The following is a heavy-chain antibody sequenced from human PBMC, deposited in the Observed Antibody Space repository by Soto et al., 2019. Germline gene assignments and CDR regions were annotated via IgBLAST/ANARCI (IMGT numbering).Heavy chain of an antibody. V-gene: IGHV1-69*13. J-gene: IGHJ6*02. CDR3: ARNIAVAGNYYYYGMDV. CDR1: GGTFSSYA. D-gene: IGHD6-19*01. CDR2: IIPIFGTA. Sequence: ASVKVSCKASGGTFSSYAMSWVRQAPGQGLEWMGGIIPIFGTANYAQKFQGRVTITADESTSTAYMELSSLRSEDTAVYYCARNIAVAGNYYYYGMDVWGQGTTVTVSS.